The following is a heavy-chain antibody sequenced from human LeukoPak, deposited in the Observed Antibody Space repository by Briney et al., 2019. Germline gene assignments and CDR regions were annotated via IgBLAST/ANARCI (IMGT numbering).Heavy chain of an antibody. Sequence: PVKVSCKASGGTFSSYAISWVRQAPGQGLEWMGRIIPILGIANYAQKFQGRVTITADKSTSTAYMELSSLRSEDTAVYYCAGEGDILTGYPPYYFDYWGQGTLVTVSS. D-gene: IGHD3-9*01. CDR3: AGEGDILTGYPPYYFDY. V-gene: IGHV1-69*04. J-gene: IGHJ4*02. CDR1: GGTFSSYA. CDR2: IIPILGIA.